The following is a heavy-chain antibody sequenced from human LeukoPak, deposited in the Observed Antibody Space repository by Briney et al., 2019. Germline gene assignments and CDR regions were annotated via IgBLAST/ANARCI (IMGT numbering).Heavy chain of an antibody. V-gene: IGHV1-24*01. CDR1: GYTLTELS. J-gene: IGHJ4*02. Sequence: GASVKVSCKVSGYTLTELSMHWVRQAPGKGLEWMGGFDPEDGETIYAQKFQGRVTITADKSTSTAYMELSSLRSEDTAVYYCARPNHPDGYSGGWGQGTLVTVSS. D-gene: IGHD5-24*01. CDR3: ARPNHPDGYSGG. CDR2: FDPEDGET.